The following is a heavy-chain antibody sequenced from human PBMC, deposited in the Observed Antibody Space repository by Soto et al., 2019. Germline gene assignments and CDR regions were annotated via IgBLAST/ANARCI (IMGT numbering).Heavy chain of an antibody. CDR2: IYYSGST. Sequence: SETLSLTCTVSGGSISSSSYYWGWISQPTGKGLEWIGSIYYSGSTYYNPSLKSRVTISVDTSKNQFSLKLSSVTAADTAVYYCARHDPYVRDYYDSSGLYPLDAFDIWGQGTMVTVSS. J-gene: IGHJ3*02. V-gene: IGHV4-39*01. CDR1: GGSISSSSYY. D-gene: IGHD3-22*01. CDR3: ARHDPYVRDYYDSSGLYPLDAFDI.